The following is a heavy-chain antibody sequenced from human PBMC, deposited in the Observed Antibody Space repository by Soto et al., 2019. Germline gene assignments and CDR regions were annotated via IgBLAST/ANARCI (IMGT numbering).Heavy chain of an antibody. CDR1: GFSLSDYG. CDR2: ISYDGSNK. J-gene: IGHJ4*02. V-gene: IGHV3-30*18. CDR3: AKDLSVAN. Sequence: QVQLVESGGGVVQPGRSLRLSCADSGFSLSDYGMLWVRQAPGKGLECVAVISYDGSNKHYADSVKGRFTISRDNAKSTLYLEMNSLRAEDTALYYCAKDLSVANWGQGTLVTVSS. D-gene: IGHD6-6*01.